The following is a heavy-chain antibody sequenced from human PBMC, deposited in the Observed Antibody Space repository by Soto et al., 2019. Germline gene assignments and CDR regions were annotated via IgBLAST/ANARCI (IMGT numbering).Heavy chain of an antibody. CDR1: GGTFSSYA. CDR3: ARGGGTRDYYYGMDV. V-gene: IGHV1-69*13. J-gene: IGHJ6*02. Sequence: ASVKVSCKASGGTFSSYAISWVRQAPGQGLEWMGGIIPIFGTANYAQKFQGRVTITADESTSTAYMELSSLRSEDTAVYYCARGGGTRDYYYGMDVWGQGTTVTVSS. CDR2: IIPIFGTA. D-gene: IGHD3-16*01.